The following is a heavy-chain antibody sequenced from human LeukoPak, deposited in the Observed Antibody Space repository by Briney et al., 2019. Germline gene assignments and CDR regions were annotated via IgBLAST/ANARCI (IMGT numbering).Heavy chain of an antibody. J-gene: IGHJ3*02. V-gene: IGHV3-53*01. CDR3: ARETTYYDILTGYSNDAFDI. D-gene: IGHD3-9*01. Sequence: GGSLRLSCAASGFTVSSNYMSWVRQAPGKGLEWVSVIYSGGSTYYADSVKGRFTISRDNSKNTLYLQMNSLRAEDTAVYYCARETTYYDILTGYSNDAFDIWGQGTMVTVSS. CDR2: IYSGGST. CDR1: GFTVSSNY.